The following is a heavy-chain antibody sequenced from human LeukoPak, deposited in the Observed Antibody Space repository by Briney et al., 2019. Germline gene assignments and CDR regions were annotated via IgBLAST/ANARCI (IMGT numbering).Heavy chain of an antibody. V-gene: IGHV1-8*01. CDR3: ARERGSSSSFDY. CDR2: MNPNSGNT. D-gene: IGHD6-6*01. CDR1: GYTFTSYD. J-gene: IGHJ4*02. Sequence: ASVKVSCEASGYTFTSYDINWVRQATGQGLEWMGWMNPNSGNTGYAQKFQGRVTMTRNTSISTAYMELSSLRSEDTAVYYCARERGSSSSFDYWGQGTLVTVSS.